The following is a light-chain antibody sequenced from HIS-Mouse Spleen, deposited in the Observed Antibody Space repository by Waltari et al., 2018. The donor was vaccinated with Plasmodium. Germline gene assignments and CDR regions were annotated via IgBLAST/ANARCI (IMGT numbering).Light chain of an antibody. J-gene: IGLJ2*01. CDR3: QSADSSATYVV. CDR2: KDS. V-gene: IGLV3-25*03. Sequence: SYELTQPPSVSVSPGQTARITCSGDALPKQYAYWYQQKPGQAPVLVIYKDSERPSGIPYRFSGSSSGTTVTLTISGVQAEDEADYYWQSADSSATYVVFGGGTKLTVL. CDR1: ALPKQY.